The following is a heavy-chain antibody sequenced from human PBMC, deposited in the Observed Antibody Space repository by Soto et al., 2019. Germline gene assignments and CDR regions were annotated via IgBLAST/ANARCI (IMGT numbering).Heavy chain of an antibody. CDR3: ARYGALFSSSSGYFDY. J-gene: IGHJ4*02. Sequence: GGSLRLSCAASGFTFSDYYMSWIRQAPGKGLEWVSYISGSSSYTNYADSVKGRFTISRDNAKNSLYLQMNSLRAEDTAVYYCARYGALFSSSSGYFDYWGQGTLVTVSS. CDR1: GFTFSDYY. CDR2: ISGSSSYT. V-gene: IGHV3-11*06. D-gene: IGHD6-6*01.